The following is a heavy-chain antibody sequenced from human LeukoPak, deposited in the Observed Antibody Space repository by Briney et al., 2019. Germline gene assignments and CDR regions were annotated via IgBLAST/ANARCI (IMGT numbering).Heavy chain of an antibody. CDR3: ARHSSRRAYYYDSSGYF. J-gene: IGHJ4*02. V-gene: IGHV4-59*08. CDR1: GGSISSYC. Sequence: SETLSLTCTVSGGSISSYCWSWIRQPPGKGLEWIGYIYYSGSTNYNPSLKSRVTISVDTSKNQFSLKLSSVTAADTAVYYCARHSSRRAYYYDSSGYFRGQGTLVTVSS. CDR2: IYYSGST. D-gene: IGHD3-22*01.